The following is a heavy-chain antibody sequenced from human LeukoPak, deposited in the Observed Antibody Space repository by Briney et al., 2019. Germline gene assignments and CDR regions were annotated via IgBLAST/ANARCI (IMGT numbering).Heavy chain of an antibody. Sequence: GASVKVSCKASGYTFTSYDINWVRQATGQGLEWMGWMNPNSGNTGYAQKFQGRVTITRNTSISTAYMELSSLRSEDTAVYYCARGIDGGYSYGSDDAFDIWGQGTMVTVSS. D-gene: IGHD5-18*01. CDR3: ARGIDGGYSYGSDDAFDI. V-gene: IGHV1-8*03. CDR2: MNPNSGNT. CDR1: GYTFTSYD. J-gene: IGHJ3*02.